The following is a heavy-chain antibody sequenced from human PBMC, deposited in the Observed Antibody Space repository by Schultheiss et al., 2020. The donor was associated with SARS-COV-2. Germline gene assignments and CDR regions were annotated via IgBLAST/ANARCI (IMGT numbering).Heavy chain of an antibody. J-gene: IGHJ4*02. CDR2: IGTAGDP. CDR3: ARDWAVDIVATISGFDY. D-gene: IGHD5-12*01. CDR1: GFTFSSYD. Sequence: GGSLRLSCAASGFTFSSYDMHWVRQATGKGLEWVSAIGTAGDPYYPGSVKGRFTISRDNSKNTLYLQMNSLRAEDTAVYYCARDWAVDIVATISGFDYWGQGTLVTVSS. V-gene: IGHV3-13*05.